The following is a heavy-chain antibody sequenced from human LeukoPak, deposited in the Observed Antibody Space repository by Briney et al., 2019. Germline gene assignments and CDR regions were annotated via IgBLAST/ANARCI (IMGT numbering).Heavy chain of an antibody. V-gene: IGHV3-7*01. D-gene: IGHD3-22*01. CDR3: ARNPQGYLPLYDSSGYPSWY. J-gene: IGHJ4*02. Sequence: GGSLRLSCAASGFTFSSYWMSWVRQAPGKGLEWVANIKQDGSEKYYVDSVKGRFTISRDNAKNSLYLQMNSLRAEDTAVYYCARNPQGYLPLYDSSGYPSWYWGQGTLVTVSS. CDR2: IKQDGSEK. CDR1: GFTFSSYW.